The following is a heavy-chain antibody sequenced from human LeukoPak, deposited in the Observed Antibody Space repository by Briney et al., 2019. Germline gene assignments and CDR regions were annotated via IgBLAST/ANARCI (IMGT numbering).Heavy chain of an antibody. CDR3: ARAYSSGWYIPNNWFDP. J-gene: IGHJ5*02. CDR1: GGSISSSSYY. V-gene: IGHV4-39*07. CDR2: IYYSGST. D-gene: IGHD6-19*01. Sequence: PSETLSLTCTVSGGSISSSSYYWGWLRHPPGKGLEWFGSIYYSGSTYYNPSLKSRVTMSVDTSKNQFSLKLSSVTAADTAVYYCARAYSSGWYIPNNWFDPWDQGTLVTVSS.